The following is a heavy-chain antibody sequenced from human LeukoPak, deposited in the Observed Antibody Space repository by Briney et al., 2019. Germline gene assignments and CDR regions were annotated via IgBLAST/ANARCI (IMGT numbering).Heavy chain of an antibody. Sequence: PSETLSLTCSVSGGSISSYYWSWIRQPAGKGLEWIGRIYTSGSTNSNPSLKRRVTMSVETPKKQFSLKLSSVTAADTAVYYCARGAAGGLSWFDPWGQGTLVTVSS. J-gene: IGHJ5*02. V-gene: IGHV4-4*07. CDR1: GGSISSYY. CDR3: ARGAAGGLSWFDP. CDR2: IYTSGST. D-gene: IGHD6-13*01.